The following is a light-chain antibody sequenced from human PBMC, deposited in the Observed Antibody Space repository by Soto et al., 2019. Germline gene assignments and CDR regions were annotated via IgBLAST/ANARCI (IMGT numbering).Light chain of an antibody. Sequence: EILMTQSPDTLSVSPGESATVSCRASQSIYLNLAWYQQKPGQAPRLLIYSASIRATGIPARFSGSGSGTEFTLTISSLQSEDVAVYYCQQYDNWPPYTFGQGTKVDIK. J-gene: IGKJ2*01. CDR3: QQYDNWPPYT. CDR1: QSIYLN. CDR2: SAS. V-gene: IGKV3-15*01.